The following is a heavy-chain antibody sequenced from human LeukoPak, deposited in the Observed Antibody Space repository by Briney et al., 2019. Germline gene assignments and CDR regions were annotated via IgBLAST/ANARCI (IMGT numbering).Heavy chain of an antibody. CDR3: AKVGDNWDFDY. J-gene: IGHJ4*02. CDR2: ISGSGDAT. Sequence: GGSLRLSCAASGFTFSSYSMNWVRQAPGKGLEWVSLISGSGDATTYADSVKGRFTISRDNSKNMLYLQMNSLRAEDTAVYYCAKVGDNWDFDYWGQGTLVTVSS. V-gene: IGHV3-23*01. CDR1: GFTFSSYS. D-gene: IGHD1-1*01.